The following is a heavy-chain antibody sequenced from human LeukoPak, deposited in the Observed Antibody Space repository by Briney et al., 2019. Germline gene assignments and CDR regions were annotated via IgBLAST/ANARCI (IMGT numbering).Heavy chain of an antibody. J-gene: IGHJ4*02. D-gene: IGHD3-22*01. V-gene: IGHV1-2*02. Sequence: ASVKVSCKASGYTFTGYYMHWVRQAPGQGLEWMGWINPNGGGTNYAQKFQGRVTMTRDTSISTAYMELSRLRSDDTAVYYCARDHEAGYYDSSGYPPHFDYWGQGTLVTVSS. CDR2: INPNGGGT. CDR1: GYTFTGYY. CDR3: ARDHEAGYYDSSGYPPHFDY.